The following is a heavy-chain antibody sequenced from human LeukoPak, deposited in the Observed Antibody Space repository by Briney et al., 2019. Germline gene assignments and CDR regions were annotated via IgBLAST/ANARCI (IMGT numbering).Heavy chain of an antibody. Sequence: GGSLRLSCAASGFTFSSYNMNWVRQAPGKGLEWVSSISSSSSYIYYADSVKGRFTISRDNAKNSLYLQMNSLRAEDTAVYYCARDLANQLDDYWGQGTLVTVSS. CDR1: GFTFSSYN. J-gene: IGHJ4*02. CDR3: ARDLANQLDDY. D-gene: IGHD2-2*01. CDR2: ISSSSSYI. V-gene: IGHV3-21*01.